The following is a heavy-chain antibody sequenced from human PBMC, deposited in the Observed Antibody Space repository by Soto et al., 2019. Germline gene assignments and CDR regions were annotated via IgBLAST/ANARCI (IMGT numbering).Heavy chain of an antibody. D-gene: IGHD2-15*01. J-gene: IGHJ2*01. V-gene: IGHV3-23*01. CDR2: ISFSDGGT. Sequence: EEQLLESGGGLIQPGGSLRLACAASGFTFSSYAMTWVRQAPGKGLEWVSSISFSDGGTYYAVSVKGRLTISRDNSKNTFFLQMNRLRVEDTAVYYCVKDDRILGRRYFDLWGRGTLVTVSS. CDR3: VKDDRILGRRYFDL. CDR1: GFTFSSYA.